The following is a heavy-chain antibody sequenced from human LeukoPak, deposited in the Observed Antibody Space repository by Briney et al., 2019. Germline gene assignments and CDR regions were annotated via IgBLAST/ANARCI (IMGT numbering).Heavy chain of an antibody. CDR3: ARETELIDY. V-gene: IGHV1-2*02. D-gene: IGHD1-1*01. J-gene: IGHJ4*02. CDR1: GGTFSSYA. Sequence: ASVKVSCKASGGTFSSYAISWVRQAPGQGLEWMGWINPNSGGTNYAQKFQGRVTMTRDTSISTAYMELSRLRSDDTAVYYCARETELIDYWGQETLVTVSS. CDR2: INPNSGGT.